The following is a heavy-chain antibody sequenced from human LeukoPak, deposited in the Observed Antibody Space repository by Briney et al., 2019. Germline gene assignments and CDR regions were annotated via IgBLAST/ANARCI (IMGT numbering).Heavy chain of an antibody. J-gene: IGHJ4*02. CDR1: GYTFTGYY. V-gene: IGHV1-2*06. Sequence: GASVKVSCKASGYTFTGYYMHWVRQAPGQGLEWMGRINPNSGGTNYAQKFQGRVTMTRDTSISTAYMELSRLRSDDTAVYYCPRSIVGATMVDYWGQGTLVTVSS. CDR2: INPNSGGT. D-gene: IGHD1-26*01. CDR3: PRSIVGATMVDY.